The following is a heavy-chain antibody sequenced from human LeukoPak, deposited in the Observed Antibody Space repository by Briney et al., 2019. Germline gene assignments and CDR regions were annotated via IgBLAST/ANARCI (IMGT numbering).Heavy chain of an antibody. CDR3: ARGLDRGGYNFDY. CDR2: ISSSSSYI. Sequence: GGSLRLSCAASGFTFSSYSMNWVRQAPGKGLEWVSSISSSSSYIYHADSVKGRFTISRDNAKNSLYLQMNSLRAEDTAVYYCARGLDRGGYNFDYWGQGTLVTVSS. CDR1: GFTFSSYS. V-gene: IGHV3-21*01. J-gene: IGHJ4*02. D-gene: IGHD5-12*01.